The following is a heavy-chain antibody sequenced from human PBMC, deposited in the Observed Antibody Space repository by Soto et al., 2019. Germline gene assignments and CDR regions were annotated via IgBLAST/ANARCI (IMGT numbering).Heavy chain of an antibody. CDR1: GFTFSSYW. CDR3: AKVNHDYGGNSDADY. V-gene: IGHV3-23*01. CDR2: ISGSGGST. D-gene: IGHD4-17*01. J-gene: IGHJ4*02. Sequence: GGSLRLSCAASGFTFSSYWMSWVRQAPGKGLEWVSAISGSGGSTYYADSVKGRFTISRDNSKNTLYLQMNSLRAEDTAVYYCAKVNHDYGGNSDADYWGQGTLVTVSS.